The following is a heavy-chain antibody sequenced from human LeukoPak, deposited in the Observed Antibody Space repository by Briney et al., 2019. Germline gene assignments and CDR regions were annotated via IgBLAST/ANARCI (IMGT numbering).Heavy chain of an antibody. J-gene: IGHJ4*02. D-gene: IGHD4/OR15-4a*01. Sequence: GGSLRLSCTVSGFTVSSNSMGWVRQAPGKGLEWVSFIYSDNTHYSDSVKGRFTISRDNSKNTLYLQMNSLRAEDTAVYYCARRAGAYSHPYDYWGQGTLVTVSS. CDR3: ARRAGAYSHPYDY. CDR1: GFTVSSNS. CDR2: IYSDNT. V-gene: IGHV3-53*01.